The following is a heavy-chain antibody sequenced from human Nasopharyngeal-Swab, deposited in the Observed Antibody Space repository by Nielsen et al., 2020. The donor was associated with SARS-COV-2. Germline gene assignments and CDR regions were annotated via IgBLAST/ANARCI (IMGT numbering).Heavy chain of an antibody. CDR2: IYYSGST. V-gene: IGHV4-59*13. Sequence: GSLRLSCTVSGGSISSYYWSWIRQPPGKGLEWIGYIYYSGSTNYNPSLKSRVTISVDTSKNQFSLTLSSVTAADTAVYYCARAYFYGSGSSFDYWGQGTLVTVSS. J-gene: IGHJ4*02. D-gene: IGHD3-10*01. CDR1: GGSISSYY. CDR3: ARAYFYGSGSSFDY.